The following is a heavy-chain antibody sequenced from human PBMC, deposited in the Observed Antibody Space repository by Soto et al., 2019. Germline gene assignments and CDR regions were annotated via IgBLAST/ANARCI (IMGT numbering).Heavy chain of an antibody. Sequence: GGSLRLSCAASGFTFSSYAMSWVRQAPGKGLEWVSAISGSGGSTYYADSVKGRFTISRDNSKNTLYLQMNSLRAEDTAVYYCAKDPHTIFGVVILMDVWGKGTTVTVSS. CDR2: ISGSGGST. V-gene: IGHV3-23*01. CDR3: AKDPHTIFGVVILMDV. D-gene: IGHD3-3*01. CDR1: GFTFSSYA. J-gene: IGHJ6*03.